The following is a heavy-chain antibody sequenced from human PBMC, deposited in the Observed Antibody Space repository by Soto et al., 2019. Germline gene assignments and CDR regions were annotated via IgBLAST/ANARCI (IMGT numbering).Heavy chain of an antibody. D-gene: IGHD6-13*01. J-gene: IGHJ6*02. Sequence: QVQLVESGGGVVQPGRSLRLSCAASGFTFSSYGMHWVRQAPGKGLEWVAVISYDGSNKYYADSAKGRFTISRDNSKNTLYLQMNSLRAEDTAVYYCAKAESSYSSSWYRGLGYYYYGMDVWGQGTTVTVSS. CDR3: AKAESSYSSSWYRGLGYYYYGMDV. V-gene: IGHV3-30*18. CDR1: GFTFSSYG. CDR2: ISYDGSNK.